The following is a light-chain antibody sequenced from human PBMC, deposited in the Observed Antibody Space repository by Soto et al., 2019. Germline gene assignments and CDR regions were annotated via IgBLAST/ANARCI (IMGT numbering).Light chain of an antibody. J-gene: IGLJ1*01. CDR1: SSDVGGYNF. V-gene: IGLV2-14*03. CDR3: SSYISSYTYV. CDR2: DVS. Sequence: QSVLTQPASVSGSPGQSVTISCAGTSSDVGGYNFVSWYQQHPGKAPQLMIYDVSSRPSGVSNRFSGSKSGNTASLTISGLQAEDEADYYCSSYISSYTYVFGTGTKLTVL.